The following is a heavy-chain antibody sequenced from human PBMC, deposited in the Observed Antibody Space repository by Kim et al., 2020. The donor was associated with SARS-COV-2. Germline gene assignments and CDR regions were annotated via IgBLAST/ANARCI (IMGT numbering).Heavy chain of an antibody. CDR2: IYFSGST. CDR1: GGSISSYY. J-gene: IGHJ4*02. CDR3: ATARAGQLDY. Sequence: SETLSLTCTVSGGSISSYYWSWIRQPPGKGLEWIGYIYFSGSTNYNPSLKSRVTISVDTSTNQFSLTLSSVTAADTAVYYCATARAGQLDYWGQGTLVTVSS. V-gene: IGHV4-59*01.